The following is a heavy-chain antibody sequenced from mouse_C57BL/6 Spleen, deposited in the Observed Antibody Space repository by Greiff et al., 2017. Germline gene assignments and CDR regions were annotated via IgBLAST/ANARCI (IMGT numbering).Heavy chain of an antibody. J-gene: IGHJ4*01. D-gene: IGHD1-1*01. CDR1: GYTFTDYE. CDR2: IDPETGGT. Sequence: VQLQESGAELVRPGASVTLSCKASGYTFTDYEMHWVKQTPVHGLEWIGAIDPETGGTAYNQKFKGKAILTADKSSSTAYMELRSLTSEDSAVYYCTLITTVVDYAMDYWGQGTSVTVSS. V-gene: IGHV1-15*01. CDR3: TLITTVVDYAMDY.